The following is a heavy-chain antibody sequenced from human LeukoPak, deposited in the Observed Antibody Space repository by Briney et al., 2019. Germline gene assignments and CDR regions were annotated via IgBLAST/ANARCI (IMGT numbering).Heavy chain of an antibody. CDR3: AREPIYYYDNSGYVDA. CDR1: GFTVSSNY. Sequence: PGGSLRLSCAASGFTVSSNYMSWVRQAPGKGLEWVSVIYSGGSTYYADSVKGRFTISRDNSKNTLYLQMNSLRAEDTAVYYCAREPIYYYDNSGYVDAWGQGTMVTVSS. V-gene: IGHV3-66*02. D-gene: IGHD3-22*01. CDR2: IYSGGST. J-gene: IGHJ3*01.